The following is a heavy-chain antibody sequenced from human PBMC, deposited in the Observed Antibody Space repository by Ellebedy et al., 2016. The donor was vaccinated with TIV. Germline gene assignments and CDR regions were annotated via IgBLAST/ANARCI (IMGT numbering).Heavy chain of an antibody. D-gene: IGHD1-7*01. CDR1: GFTFNSYW. CDR3: AKDVTSGIGTPLED. Sequence: LSLTCAASGFTFNSYWMSWVRQAPGMGLEWVANISPRALQTHYVDSVRGRFTISRDNAKNSLYLLLNSLRVEDTAVYYCAKDVTSGIGTPLEDWGLGALVTVSS. V-gene: IGHV3-7*03. CDR2: ISPRALQT. J-gene: IGHJ4*02.